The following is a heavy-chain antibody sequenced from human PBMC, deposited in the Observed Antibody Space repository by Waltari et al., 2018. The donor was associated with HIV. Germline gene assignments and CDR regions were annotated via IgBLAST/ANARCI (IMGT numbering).Heavy chain of an antibody. Sequence: QVQLVQSGYELKKPGASVKVSCKASGYIFTKYAMNWVRQAPGQGLEWMGWINTITGNPTYAQGFTGRFVFSLDTSVSTAYLQISSLKPEDTAVYYCAKLGNYNWLDPWGQGTLVTVSS. V-gene: IGHV7-4-1*02. J-gene: IGHJ5*02. D-gene: IGHD7-27*01. CDR1: GYIFTKYA. CDR2: INTITGNP. CDR3: AKLGNYNWLDP.